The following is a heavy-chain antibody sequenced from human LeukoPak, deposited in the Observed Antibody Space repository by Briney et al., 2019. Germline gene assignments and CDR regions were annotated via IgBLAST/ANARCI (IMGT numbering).Heavy chain of an antibody. D-gene: IGHD3-3*01. CDR2: IYYSGST. Sequence: MPSETLSLTCTVSGGSISSYYWSWIRQPPGKGLEWIGYIYYSGSTNYNPSLKSRVTISVDTSKNQFSLKLSSVTAADTAVYYCARDLTYYDFWSGYPSYYYYGMGVWGQGTTVTVSS. V-gene: IGHV4-59*01. CDR1: GGSISSYY. CDR3: ARDLTYYDFWSGYPSYYYYGMGV. J-gene: IGHJ6*02.